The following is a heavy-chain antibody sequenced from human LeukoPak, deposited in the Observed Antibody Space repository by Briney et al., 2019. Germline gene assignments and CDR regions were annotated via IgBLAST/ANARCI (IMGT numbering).Heavy chain of an antibody. CDR1: GFTFSSYW. V-gene: IGHV3-7*01. J-gene: IGHJ3*02. Sequence: GGSLRLSCVASGFTFSSYWMTWVRHAPGKGREGVANIKQDGSEKNYLGSLKGRFTISRDHPTNSLYLQMNSLRAEDTAVYYCARARMVYAIDAFDIWGQGTMVTVSS. CDR2: IKQDGSEK. D-gene: IGHD2-8*01. CDR3: ARARMVYAIDAFDI.